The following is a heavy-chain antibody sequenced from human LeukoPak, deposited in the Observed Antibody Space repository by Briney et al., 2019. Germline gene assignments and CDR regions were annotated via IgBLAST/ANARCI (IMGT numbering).Heavy chain of an antibody. CDR1: GGSLSSYY. Sequence: PSETLSLTCTVSGGSLSSYYWSWIRQPPGEGLEWIGHIFYSGSTNYNPYPKSRVTISVDTSKNQFSLKLSSVTAADTAVYYCARGRGTTVVTPDDYYYYMDVWGKGTTVTISS. V-gene: IGHV4-59*01. CDR2: IFYSGST. CDR3: ARGRGTTVVTPDDYYYYMDV. J-gene: IGHJ6*03. D-gene: IGHD4-23*01.